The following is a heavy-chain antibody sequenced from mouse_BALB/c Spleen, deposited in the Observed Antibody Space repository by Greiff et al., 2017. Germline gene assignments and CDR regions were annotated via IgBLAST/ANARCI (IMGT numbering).Heavy chain of an antibody. Sequence: EVQGVESGGGLVKPGGSLKLSCAASGFTFSSYAMSWVRQTPEKRLEWVASISSGGSPYYPDSVKGRFTISRDNARNILYLQMSSLRSEDTAMYYCARGSYGNYLYYAMDYWGQGTSVTVSS. V-gene: IGHV5-6-5*01. D-gene: IGHD2-10*02. CDR3: ARGSYGNYLYYAMDY. CDR2: ISSGGSP. J-gene: IGHJ4*01. CDR1: GFTFSSYA.